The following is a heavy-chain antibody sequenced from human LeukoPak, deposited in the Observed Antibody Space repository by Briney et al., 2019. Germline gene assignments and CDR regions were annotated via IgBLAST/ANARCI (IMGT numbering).Heavy chain of an antibody. CDR2: FDPEDGET. Sequence: ASVKVSCKVSGYTLTELSMHWVRQAPGKGLEWMGGFDPEDGETIYAQKFQGRVTMTEDTSTDTAYMELSSLRSEDTAVYYCASHYDSSGYYGALGAFDIWGQGTMVTVSS. CDR3: ASHYDSSGYYGALGAFDI. J-gene: IGHJ3*02. CDR1: GYTLTELS. V-gene: IGHV1-24*01. D-gene: IGHD3-22*01.